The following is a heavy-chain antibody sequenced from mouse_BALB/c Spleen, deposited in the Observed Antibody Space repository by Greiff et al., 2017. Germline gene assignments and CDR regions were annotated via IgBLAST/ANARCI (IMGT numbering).Heavy chain of an antibody. Sequence: EVQRVESGTVLARPGASVKMSCKASGYTFTSYWMHWVKQRPGQGLEWIGAIYPGNSDTSYNQKFKGKAKLTAVTSTSTAYMELSSLTNEDSAVYYCTSQYRAYYAMDYWGQGTSVTVSS. CDR3: TSQYRAYYAMDY. D-gene: IGHD2-14*01. CDR1: GYTFTSYW. V-gene: IGHV1-5*01. J-gene: IGHJ4*01. CDR2: IYPGNSDT.